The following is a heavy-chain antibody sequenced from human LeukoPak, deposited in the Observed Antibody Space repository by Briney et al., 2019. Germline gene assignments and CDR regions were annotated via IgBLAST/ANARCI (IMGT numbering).Heavy chain of an antibody. J-gene: IGHJ6*03. CDR3: ERQGAAGKYYYYYMDV. CDR2: IYPDDSNT. Sequence: GESLKISCQGSGHNFPIYWIGWVRQMPGQGLEWMGIIYPDDSNTIYGPSFQGQVTISADKSINTAYLEWSSLKASDTAIYYCERQGAAGKYYYYYMDVWGKGTTVTVSS. CDR1: GHNFPIYW. V-gene: IGHV5-51*01. D-gene: IGHD6-13*01.